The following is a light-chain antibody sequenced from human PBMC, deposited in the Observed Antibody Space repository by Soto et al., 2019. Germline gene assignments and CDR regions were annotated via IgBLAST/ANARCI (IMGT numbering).Light chain of an antibody. CDR3: QQLNSFPPT. CDR2: AAS. V-gene: IGKV1-9*01. CDR1: QGISSH. Sequence: DIQLTQSPSFLSASVGDRVTITCRAGQGISSHLTWYQQKPGKAPKLLIYAASTLQSGVPSRFSGCGSGTEFTLTISSLQPEDFATYYCQQLNSFPPTFGHGTTVEIK. J-gene: IGKJ1*01.